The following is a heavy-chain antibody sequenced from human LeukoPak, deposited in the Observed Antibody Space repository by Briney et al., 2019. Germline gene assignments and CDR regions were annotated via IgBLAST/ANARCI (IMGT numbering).Heavy chain of an antibody. V-gene: IGHV4-34*01. CDR2: INHSGST. CDR1: GGSFSGYY. Sequence: ASQTLSLTCAVYGGSFSGYYWSWIRQPPGKGLEWIGEINHSGSTNYNPSLKSRVTISVDTSKNQFSLKLSSVTAADTAVYYCARGRTGYCSSTSCYMGWFDPWGQGTLVTVSS. D-gene: IGHD2-2*02. J-gene: IGHJ5*02. CDR3: ARGRTGYCSSTSCYMGWFDP.